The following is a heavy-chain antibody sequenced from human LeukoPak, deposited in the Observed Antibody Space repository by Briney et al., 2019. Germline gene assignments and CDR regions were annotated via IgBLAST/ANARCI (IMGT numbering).Heavy chain of an antibody. CDR3: VKDYGTAYAFDI. CDR1: GFTFSNAW. D-gene: IGHD3-16*01. J-gene: IGHJ3*02. Sequence: GGSLRLSCAASGFTFSNAWMNWVRQAPGKGLEWVGRIKSKSDGGTTDYAVPVKGRFTISRDDSKNTLYLQMSSLRAEDTAVYYCVKDYGTAYAFDIWGQGTMVTVSS. V-gene: IGHV3-15*05. CDR2: IKSKSDGGTT.